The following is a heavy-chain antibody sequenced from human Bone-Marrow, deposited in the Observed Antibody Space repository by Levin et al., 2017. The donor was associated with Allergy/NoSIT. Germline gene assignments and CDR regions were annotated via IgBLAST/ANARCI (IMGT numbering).Heavy chain of an antibody. D-gene: IGHD5-12*01. CDR2: INSGDGNT. J-gene: IGHJ4*02. Sequence: ASVKVSCKASGYTFTSFALHWVRQAPGQRLEWMGWINSGDGNTRYAQNFQGRVTFIRDTSASTAYMELSSLRSEDTGIYYCAREGDRGYDYRFWGQGTLVTVSS. CDR1: GYTFTSFA. V-gene: IGHV1-3*01. CDR3: AREGDRGYDYRF.